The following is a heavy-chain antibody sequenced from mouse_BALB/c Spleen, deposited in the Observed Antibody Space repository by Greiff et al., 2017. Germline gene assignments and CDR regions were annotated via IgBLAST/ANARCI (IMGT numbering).Heavy chain of an antibody. V-gene: IGHV5-4*02. Sequence: LMESGGGLVKPGGSLKLSCAASGFTFSDYYMYWVRQTPEKRLEWVATISDGGSYTYYPDSVKGRFTISRDNAKNNLYLQMSSLKSEDTAMYYCARGGRYDRDYFDYWGQGTTLTVSS. CDR2: ISDGGSYT. J-gene: IGHJ2*01. D-gene: IGHD2-14*01. CDR3: ARGGRYDRDYFDY. CDR1: GFTFSDYY.